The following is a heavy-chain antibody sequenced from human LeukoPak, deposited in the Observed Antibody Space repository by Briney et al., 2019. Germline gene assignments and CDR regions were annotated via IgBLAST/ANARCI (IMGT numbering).Heavy chain of an antibody. V-gene: IGHV3-23*01. J-gene: IGHJ6*02. CDR2: ICGSVSGSGDCT. CDR1: GFSFGSYA. Sequence: GGSLRLSCAASGFSFGSYAMSWVRQAAGKGLEWVSEICGSVSGSGDCTHYADSVKGRFTISRDNSKKTLYLQMNSLRAEDTAVYYCAKGGYYDSSGYYYRSFGMDVWGQGTTVTVSS. D-gene: IGHD3-22*01. CDR3: AKGGYYDSSGYYYRSFGMDV.